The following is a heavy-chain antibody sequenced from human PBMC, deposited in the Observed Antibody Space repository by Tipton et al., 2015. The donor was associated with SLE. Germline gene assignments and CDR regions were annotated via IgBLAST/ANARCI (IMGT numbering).Heavy chain of an antibody. Sequence: TLSLTCTVSGGSIRSGSYYWSWIRQPAGKGLGWIGRIHTSGSTNYNPSLKSRVTISTDTSKNQFSLKLSSVTAADTAVYYCARDTRYGVVEPAALFSDYESDYYYYMDVWGKGSTVSVS. CDR3: ARDTRYGVVEPAALFSDYESDYYYYMDV. CDR1: GGSIRSGSYY. J-gene: IGHJ6*03. D-gene: IGHD2-2*01. V-gene: IGHV4-61*02. CDR2: IHTSGST.